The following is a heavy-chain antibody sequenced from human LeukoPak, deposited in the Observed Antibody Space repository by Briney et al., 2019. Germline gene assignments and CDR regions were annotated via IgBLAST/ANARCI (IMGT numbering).Heavy chain of an antibody. J-gene: IGHJ4*02. CDR2: IWYDGSNK. CDR1: GFTFSSYG. Sequence: GGSLRLSCAASGFTFSSYGMHWVRQAPGKGLEWVAVIWYDGSNKYYADSVKGRFTISRDNSKNTLYLQMNSLRAEDTAVYYCAREGIWSGPSNPFDYWGQGTLVTVSS. V-gene: IGHV3-33*01. D-gene: IGHD3-3*01. CDR3: AREGIWSGPSNPFDY.